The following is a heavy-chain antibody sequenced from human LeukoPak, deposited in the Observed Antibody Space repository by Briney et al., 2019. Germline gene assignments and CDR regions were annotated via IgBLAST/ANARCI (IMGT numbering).Heavy chain of an antibody. J-gene: IGHJ6*03. CDR3: ASRADDFWSVSYYYYMDV. V-gene: IGHV4-30-2*03. D-gene: IGHD3-3*01. CDR1: GGSVSSGDYY. CDR2: VYHSGET. Sequence: PSETLSLTCTVSGGSVSSGDYYWSWIRQPPGKGLEWIGSVYHSGETYYNPSLKSRVTISVDTSKNQFSLKLSSVTAADTAVYYCASRADDFWSVSYYYYMDVWGKGTTVTVSS.